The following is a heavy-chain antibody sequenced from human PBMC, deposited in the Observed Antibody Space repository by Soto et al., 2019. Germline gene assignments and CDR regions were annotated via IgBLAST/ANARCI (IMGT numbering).Heavy chain of an antibody. CDR1: GFTFSSYA. CDR2: ISYDGSNK. CDR3: ARGARHSSSCYADWFDP. D-gene: IGHD6-13*01. J-gene: IGHJ5*02. V-gene: IGHV3-30-3*01. Sequence: GGSLRLSFAASGFTFSSYAMHWVRQAPGKGLEWVAVISYDGSNKYSADSVKGRFTISRDNSKNTLYLQMNSLRAEDTAVYYCARGARHSSSCYADWFDPWGQGALVTVSS.